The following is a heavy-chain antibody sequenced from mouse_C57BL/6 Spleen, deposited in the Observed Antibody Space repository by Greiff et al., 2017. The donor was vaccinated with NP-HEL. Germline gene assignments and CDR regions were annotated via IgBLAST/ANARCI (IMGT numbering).Heavy chain of an antibody. CDR1: GYTFTDYN. CDR3: ARAGYRGFYAMDY. D-gene: IGHD2-14*01. Sequence: EVQLQQSGPELVKPGASVKIPCKASGYTFTDYNMDWVKQSHGKSLEWIGDINPNNGGTIYNQKFKGKATLTVAKSSSTAYMELRSLTSEDTAVYYCARAGYRGFYAMDYWGQGTSVTVSS. V-gene: IGHV1-18*01. J-gene: IGHJ4*01. CDR2: INPNNGGT.